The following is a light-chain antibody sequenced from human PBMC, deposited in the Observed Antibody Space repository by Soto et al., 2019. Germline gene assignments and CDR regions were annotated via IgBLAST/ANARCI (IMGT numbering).Light chain of an antibody. CDR2: DVS. CDR3: CLYAVTFYV. Sequence: QSALTRPRSVSVSPGQSVTSSCTGTSSDVGTYDFVSWYQQHPGKAPRLMIFDVSEWPSGVPDRFSGSKSGNTASLTISGLQAEDEADYYCCLYAVTFYVFGTGTKVTVL. J-gene: IGLJ1*01. V-gene: IGLV2-11*01. CDR1: SSDVGTYDF.